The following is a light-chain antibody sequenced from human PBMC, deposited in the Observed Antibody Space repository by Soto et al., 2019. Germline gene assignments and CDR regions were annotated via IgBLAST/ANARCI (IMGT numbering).Light chain of an antibody. V-gene: IGKV3-20*01. J-gene: IGKJ5*01. CDR3: QQYANSIT. CDR2: DAS. Sequence: EIVLTQSPGTQSLSPGDTATLSCRASQSVGSNNLAWYHQKPGQTTRLLIYDASSRATGIPDRFSGSGAGTDFTLTISRLEPEDFAVYYCQQYANSITFGQGTRLEIE. CDR1: QSVGSNN.